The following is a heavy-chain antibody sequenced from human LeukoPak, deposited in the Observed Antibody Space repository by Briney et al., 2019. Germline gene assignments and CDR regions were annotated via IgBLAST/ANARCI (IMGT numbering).Heavy chain of an antibody. CDR3: ARVHIRYSGSYGY. V-gene: IGHV1-69*05. D-gene: IGHD1-26*01. Sequence: SVKVSCKASGYTFTSYGISWVRQAPGQGLEWMGGIIPIFGTANYAQKFQGRVTITTDESTSTAYMELSSLRSEDTAVYYCARVHIRYSGSYGYWGQGTLVTVSS. J-gene: IGHJ4*02. CDR1: GYTFTSYG. CDR2: IIPIFGTA.